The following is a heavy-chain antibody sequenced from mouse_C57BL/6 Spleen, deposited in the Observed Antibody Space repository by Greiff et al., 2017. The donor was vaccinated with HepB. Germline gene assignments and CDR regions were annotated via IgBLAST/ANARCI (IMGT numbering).Heavy chain of an antibody. CDR3: ARGDYVPWFAY. J-gene: IGHJ3*01. D-gene: IGHD2-4*01. CDR1: GFTFSDYG. V-gene: IGHV5-17*01. Sequence: EVQRVESGGGLVKPGGSLKLSCAASGFTFSDYGMHWVRQAPEKGLEWVAYISSGSSTIYYADTVKGRFTISRDNAKNTLFLQMTSLRSEDTAMYYCARGDYVPWFAYWGQGTLVTVSA. CDR2: ISSGSSTI.